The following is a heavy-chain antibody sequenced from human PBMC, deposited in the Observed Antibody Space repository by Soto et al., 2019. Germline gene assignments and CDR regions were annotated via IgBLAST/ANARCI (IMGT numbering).Heavy chain of an antibody. J-gene: IGHJ6*02. D-gene: IGHD6-19*01. CDR1: GFTLSDYY. CDR2: ISSSSSYT. CDR3: ARDKGQWLPKGDYYYGMDV. Sequence: GGSLRLSCAASGFTLSDYYMSWIRQAPGKGLEWVSYISSSSSYTNYADSVKGRFTISRDNAKNSLYLQMNSLRAEDTAVYYCARDKGQWLPKGDYYYGMDVWGQGTTVTVSS. V-gene: IGHV3-11*06.